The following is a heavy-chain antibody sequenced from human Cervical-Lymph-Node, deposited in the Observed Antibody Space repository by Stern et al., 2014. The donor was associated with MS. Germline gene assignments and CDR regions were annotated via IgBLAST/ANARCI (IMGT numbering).Heavy chain of an antibody. J-gene: IGHJ4*02. CDR2: LNPNSDDP. CDR3: AREATRIIVGIDY. CDR1: GYDFTGFF. V-gene: IGHV1-2*06. Sequence: QMQLVQSGAKMERPGASVRVSCKASGYDFTGFFIHWVRQVPGQGLEWMGRLNPNSDDPTYAQNFQDRVNLTSDTSIGTAYLELSRLTSADTAVYYCAREATRIIVGIDYWGQGTPVTVSS. D-gene: IGHD2/OR15-2a*01.